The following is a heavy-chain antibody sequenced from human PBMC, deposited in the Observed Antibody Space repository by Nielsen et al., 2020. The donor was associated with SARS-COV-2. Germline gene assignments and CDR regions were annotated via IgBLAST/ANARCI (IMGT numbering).Heavy chain of an antibody. CDR3: ARVDTAMDIADY. CDR2: INAGNGNT. J-gene: IGHJ4*02. Sequence: ASVKVSCKASGYTFTSYAMHWVRQAPGQRLEWMGWINAGNGNTKYSQKFQGRVTITRDTSASTAYMELSSLRSEDTAVYYCARVDTAMDIADYWGQGTLVTVSS. CDR1: GYTFTSYA. D-gene: IGHD5-18*01. V-gene: IGHV1-3*01.